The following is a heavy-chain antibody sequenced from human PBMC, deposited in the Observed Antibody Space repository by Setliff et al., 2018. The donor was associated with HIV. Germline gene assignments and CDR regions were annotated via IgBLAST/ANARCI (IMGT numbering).Heavy chain of an antibody. D-gene: IGHD2-15*01. CDR3: ARVRQNSYWYYYYGMDV. CDR2: IIPIFGTA. V-gene: IGHV1-69*05. Sequence: SVKVSCKASGGTFSSYAISWVRQAPGQGLEWMGGIIPIFGTANYAQKFQGRVTITTDESTSTAYMELSSLRSDDTAVYYCARVRQNSYWYYYYGMDVWGQGTTVTVSS. CDR1: GGTFSSYA. J-gene: IGHJ6*02.